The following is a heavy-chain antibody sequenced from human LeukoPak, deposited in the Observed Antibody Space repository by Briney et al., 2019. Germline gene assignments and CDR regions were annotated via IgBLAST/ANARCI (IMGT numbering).Heavy chain of an antibody. D-gene: IGHD6-19*01. CDR3: ARQSESSGWYH. CDR2: VYPGDSDT. V-gene: IGHV5-51*01. Sequence: GESLKISCKGSGYTFTSYWIGWVRPMPGKGLEWVGFVYPGDSDTRYSPSFRGQVTISADKSISTAYLQWSSLKASDTAIYYCARQSESSGWYHWGQGTLVTVSS. CDR1: GYTFTSYW. J-gene: IGHJ5*02.